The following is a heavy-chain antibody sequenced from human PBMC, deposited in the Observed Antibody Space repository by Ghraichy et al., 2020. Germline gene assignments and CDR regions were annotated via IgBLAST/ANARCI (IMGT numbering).Heavy chain of an antibody. D-gene: IGHD1-26*01. CDR1: GYTFTGYY. J-gene: IGHJ3*02. V-gene: IGHV1-2*04. CDR2: INPNSGGT. Sequence: ASVKVSCKASGYTFTGYYMHWVRQAPGQGLEWMGWINPNSGGTNYAQKFQGWVTMTRDTSISTAYMELSRLRSDDTAVYYCARAYRSAGATGAFDIWGQGTMVTVSS. CDR3: ARAYRSAGATGAFDI.